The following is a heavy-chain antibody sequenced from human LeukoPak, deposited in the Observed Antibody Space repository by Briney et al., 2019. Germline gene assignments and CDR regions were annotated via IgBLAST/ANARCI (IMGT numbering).Heavy chain of an antibody. J-gene: IGHJ4*02. CDR3: ARDGLGSAFDY. CDR1: GFTFSSYW. Sequence: GGSLRLSCAASGFTFSSYWLTWVRQAPGKGLEWVANIKQDGSEEYYVDSVKGRFTISRDNAKNSLYLQMNSLRAEDTAVYYCARDGLGSAFDYWGQGTLVTVSS. CDR2: IKQDGSEE. D-gene: IGHD3/OR15-3a*01. V-gene: IGHV3-7*01.